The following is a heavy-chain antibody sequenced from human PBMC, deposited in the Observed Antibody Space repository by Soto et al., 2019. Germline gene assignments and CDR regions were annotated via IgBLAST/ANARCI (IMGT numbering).Heavy chain of an antibody. J-gene: IGHJ5*01. CDR3: ARRVSVSGAPFDS. D-gene: IGHD6-19*01. V-gene: IGHV5-51*01. Sequence: PGESLKISCEGSGYSFTTYLINWVRQMPGKGLEWMGIINPGNSDTRYSPPFQGHVTISADKCISTAYLQWSSLEASDTAMYYCARRVSVSGAPFDSWGQGTLVTVSS. CDR1: GYSFTTYL. CDR2: INPGNSDT.